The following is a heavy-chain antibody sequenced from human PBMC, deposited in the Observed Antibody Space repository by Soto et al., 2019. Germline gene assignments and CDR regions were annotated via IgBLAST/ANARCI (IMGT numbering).Heavy chain of an antibody. D-gene: IGHD2-8*01. CDR3: ARDPSVPMVRRWRVFDY. CDR2: INPSGGST. CDR1: GYTFTSYY. V-gene: IGHV1-46*01. J-gene: IGHJ4*02. Sequence: GASVKVSCKASGYTFTSYYMHWVRQAPGQGLEWMGIINPSGGSTSYAQKFQGRVTMTRDTSTSTVYMELSSLRSEDTAVYYCARDPSVPMVRRWRVFDYWGQGTLVTVSS.